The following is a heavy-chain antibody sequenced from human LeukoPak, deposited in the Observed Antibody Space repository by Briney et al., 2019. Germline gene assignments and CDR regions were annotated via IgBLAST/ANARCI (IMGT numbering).Heavy chain of an antibody. D-gene: IGHD5-12*01. Sequence: PGGSLRLSCAASGFTFSSYSMNWVRQAPGKGLEWVSYISSGSSTIYYADSVKGRFTISRDNSKNTLYLQMNSLRAEDTAVYYCARVYSGYDFFSDYWGQGTLVAVSS. CDR1: GFTFSSYS. CDR3: ARVYSGYDFFSDY. CDR2: ISSGSSTI. V-gene: IGHV3-48*01. J-gene: IGHJ4*02.